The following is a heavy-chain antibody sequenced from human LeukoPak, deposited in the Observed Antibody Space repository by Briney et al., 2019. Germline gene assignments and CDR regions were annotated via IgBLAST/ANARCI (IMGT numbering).Heavy chain of an antibody. Sequence: PGGSLRLSCAASGFTFDDYAMHWVWQAPGKGLEWVSGISWNSGSIGYADSVKGRFTISRDNAKNSLYLQMNSLRAEDMALYYCAKGGYCSSTSCYMDVWGKGTTVTVSS. CDR2: ISWNSGSI. CDR3: AKGGYCSSTSCYMDV. J-gene: IGHJ6*03. CDR1: GFTFDDYA. D-gene: IGHD2-2*01. V-gene: IGHV3-9*03.